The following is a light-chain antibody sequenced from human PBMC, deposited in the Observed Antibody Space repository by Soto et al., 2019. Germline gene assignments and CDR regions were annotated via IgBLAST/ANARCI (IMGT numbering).Light chain of an antibody. J-gene: IGKJ1*01. CDR3: QQYGSSPRT. CDR2: GAS. Sequence: EIVLTQSPGTLSLSPGERATLSCRASQSVSSNYLGWYQQKPGQAPRLLIYGASSRATGIPARFSGSGSGTDFTLTISRLEPEDFAVYYCQQYGSSPRTFGQGTKVEIK. V-gene: IGKV3-20*01. CDR1: QSVSSNY.